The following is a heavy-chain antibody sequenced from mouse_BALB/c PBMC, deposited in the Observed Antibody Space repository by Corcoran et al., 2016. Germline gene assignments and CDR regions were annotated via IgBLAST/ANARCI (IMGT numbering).Heavy chain of an antibody. CDR1: GYTFTNYG. J-gene: IGHJ4*01. CDR3: AREPYAMDY. Sequence: QIKLVQAGPELKKPGETVKISCKASGYTFTNYGMNWVKQAPGKGLKWMGWINTYTGEPTYADDFKGRFAFSLETSASTAYLQINNLKNEDTATYFCAREPYAMDYWGQGTSGTVSS. CDR2: INTYTGEP. V-gene: IGHV9-3-1*01.